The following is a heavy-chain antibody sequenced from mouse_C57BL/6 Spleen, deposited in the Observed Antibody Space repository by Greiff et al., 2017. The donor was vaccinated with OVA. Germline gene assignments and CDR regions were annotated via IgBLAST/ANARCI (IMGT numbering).Heavy chain of an antibody. V-gene: IGHV1-82*01. CDR2: IYPGDGDT. J-gene: IGHJ4*01. D-gene: IGHD3-2*02. CDR1: GYAFSSSW. CDR3: AREGAQVLYAMDY. Sequence: VHLQQSGPELVKPGASVKISCKASGYAFSSSWMNWVKQRPGKGLEWIGRIYPGDGDTNYNGKFKGKATLTADKSSSTAYMQLSSLTSEDSAVYFCAREGAQVLYAMDYWGQGTSVTVSS.